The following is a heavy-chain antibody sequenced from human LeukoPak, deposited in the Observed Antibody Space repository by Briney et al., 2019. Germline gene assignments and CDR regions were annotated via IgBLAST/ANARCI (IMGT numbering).Heavy chain of an antibody. CDR2: IYHSGST. Sequence: SETLSLTCTVSGGSISSSNWWSWVRQPPGKGLEWIGKIYHSGSTNYNPSLKSRVTISVDKSKNQFSLKLSSVTAADTAVYYCARLNYYDSSGYYTRDYWGQGTLVTVSS. CDR1: GGSISSSNW. J-gene: IGHJ4*02. V-gene: IGHV4-4*02. D-gene: IGHD3-22*01. CDR3: ARLNYYDSSGYYTRDY.